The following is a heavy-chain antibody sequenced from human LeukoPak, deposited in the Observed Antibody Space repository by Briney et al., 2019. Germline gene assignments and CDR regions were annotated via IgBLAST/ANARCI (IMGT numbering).Heavy chain of an antibody. J-gene: IGHJ3*02. CDR2: IYYSEST. V-gene: IGHV4-39*01. Sequence: SEPLSLICTLSGGFISRRSYYYRRIRQPPGKGLGGNGSIYYSESTYYNPSLKSRVTISVDTSKNQFSLKLSSVAAADAAVYYCAREGGYDSSGYYYSPDHALDIWGQGTMVTVSS. D-gene: IGHD3-22*01. CDR1: GGFISRRSYY. CDR3: AREGGYDSSGYYYSPDHALDI.